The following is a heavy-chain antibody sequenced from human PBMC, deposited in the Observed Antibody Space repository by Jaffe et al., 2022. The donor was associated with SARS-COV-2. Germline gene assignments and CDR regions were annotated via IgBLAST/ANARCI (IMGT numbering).Heavy chain of an antibody. J-gene: IGHJ4*02. CDR1: GFTFSSYS. V-gene: IGHV3-21*01. CDR3: ARDRDEYDGTDYYDSSGYYYDY. D-gene: IGHD3-22*01. Sequence: EVQLVESGGGLVKPGGSLRLSCAASGFTFSSYSMNWVRQAPGKGLEWVSSISSSSSYIYYADSVKGRFTISRDNAKNSLYLQMNSLRAEDTAVYYCARDRDEYDGTDYYDSSGYYYDYWGQGTLVTVSS. CDR2: ISSSSSYI.